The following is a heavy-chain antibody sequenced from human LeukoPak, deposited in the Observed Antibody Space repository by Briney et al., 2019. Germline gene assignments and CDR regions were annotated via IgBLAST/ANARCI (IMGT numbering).Heavy chain of an antibody. CDR1: AFTFRSDW. Sequence: PGGSLRLSCATSAFTFRSDWMTWVRQAPGKGLEWVSNINHDGSKTHYVDSVKGRFTICRDNTENSLLLQLNSLRAEDTAMYCCARDPSPSSRRISFDAFDMWGQGTMVSVSS. V-gene: IGHV3-7*01. CDR3: ARDPSPSSRRISFDAFDM. D-gene: IGHD2-15*01. J-gene: IGHJ3*02. CDR2: INHDGSKT.